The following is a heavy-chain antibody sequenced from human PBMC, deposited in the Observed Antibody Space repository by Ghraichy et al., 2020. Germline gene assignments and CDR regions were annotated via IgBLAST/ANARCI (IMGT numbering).Heavy chain of an antibody. CDR2: IYSGGST. CDR3: ARAPPGAVAGTHFDY. CDR1: GFTVSSNY. Sequence: GSLRLSCAASGFTVSSNYMSWVRQAPGKGLEWVSVIYSGGSTYYADSVKGRFTISRDNSKNTLYLQMNSLRAEDTAVYYCARAPPGAVAGTHFDYWGQGTLVTVSS. V-gene: IGHV3-53*01. D-gene: IGHD6-19*01. J-gene: IGHJ4*02.